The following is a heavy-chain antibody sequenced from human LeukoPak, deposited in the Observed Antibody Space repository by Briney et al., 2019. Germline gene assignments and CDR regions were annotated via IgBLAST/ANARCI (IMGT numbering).Heavy chain of an antibody. Sequence: PGGSLRLSCAASGFTFSSYGMHWVRQAPGKGLEWVAVIWYDGSNKYYADSVKGRFTISRDNSKNTLYLQMNSLRAEDTAVYYCARGRISYYGSGSYNYYYYGMDVWGQGTTVTVSS. CDR2: IWYDGSNK. V-gene: IGHV3-33*01. D-gene: IGHD3-10*01. J-gene: IGHJ6*02. CDR3: ARGRISYYGSGSYNYYYYGMDV. CDR1: GFTFSSYG.